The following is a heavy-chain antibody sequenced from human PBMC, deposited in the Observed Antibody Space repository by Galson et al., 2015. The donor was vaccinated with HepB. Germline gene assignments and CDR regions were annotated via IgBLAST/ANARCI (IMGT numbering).Heavy chain of an antibody. CDR1: EYTFTGYY. Sequence: SVKVSCKASEYTFTGYYMHWVRQAPGQGLEWMGWINPNSGGTNYAQKFQGRVTMTRDTSISTAYMELSRLRSDDTAVYYCARGHLGYSSGWYNYWGQGTLVTVSS. J-gene: IGHJ4*02. CDR2: INPNSGGT. D-gene: IGHD6-19*01. CDR3: ARGHLGYSSGWYNY. V-gene: IGHV1-2*02.